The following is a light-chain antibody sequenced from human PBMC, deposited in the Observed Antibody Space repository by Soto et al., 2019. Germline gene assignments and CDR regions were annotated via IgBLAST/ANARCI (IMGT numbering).Light chain of an antibody. J-gene: IGKJ1*01. CDR2: KAS. CDR1: QSVSSW. CDR3: QHYNSYSEA. Sequence: DIQLTQSPSFLSASVGDRVTITCRASQSVSSWLAWFQQKPGKAPKILIYKASTLKSGVPSRFSGSGSGTEFTLTISRLQPDDFETYYCQHYNSYSEAFGQGTKVDIK. V-gene: IGKV1-5*03.